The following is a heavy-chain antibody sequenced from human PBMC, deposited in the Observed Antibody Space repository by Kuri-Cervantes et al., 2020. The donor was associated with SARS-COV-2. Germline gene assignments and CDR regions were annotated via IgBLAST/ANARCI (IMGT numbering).Heavy chain of an antibody. J-gene: IGHJ4*02. CDR1: GFTFSSYG. D-gene: IGHD3-22*01. CDR2: ISYDGSNK. Sequence: GGSLRLSCAASGFTFSSYGMHWVRQAPGKGLEWVAVISYDGSNKYYADSVKGRFTISRDNSKNTLYLQMNSLRAEDTAVYYCARPVHSSGYGRPDYWGQGTLVTVSS. V-gene: IGHV3-30*03. CDR3: ARPVHSSGYGRPDY.